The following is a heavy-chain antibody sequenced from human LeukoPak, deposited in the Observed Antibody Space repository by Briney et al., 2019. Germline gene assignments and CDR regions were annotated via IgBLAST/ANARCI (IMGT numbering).Heavy chain of an antibody. V-gene: IGHV1-2*02. J-gene: IGHJ4*02. Sequence: QGRVTMTRDTSISTAYMELSRLRSDDTAVYYCARVLGVTDFDYWGQGTLVTVSS. D-gene: IGHD3-10*01. CDR3: ARVLGVTDFDY.